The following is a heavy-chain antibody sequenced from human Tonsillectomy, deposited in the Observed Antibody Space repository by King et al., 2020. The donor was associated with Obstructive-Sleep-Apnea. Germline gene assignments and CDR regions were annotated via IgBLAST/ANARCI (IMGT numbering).Heavy chain of an antibody. D-gene: IGHD4-17*01. J-gene: IGHJ4*02. V-gene: IGHV1-2*02. CDR2: INPNSGGT. Sequence: QLVQSGAEVKKPGASVKVSCKASGYTFNGDHIHWVRPAPGHGLQWMGWINPNSGGTNYAQKFQVRVTMTRDAAISTAYMELSRLTSDDTAVYYCATVAVATATYFFDYWGQGTLVTVSS. CDR1: GYTFNGDH. CDR3: ATVAVATATYFFDY.